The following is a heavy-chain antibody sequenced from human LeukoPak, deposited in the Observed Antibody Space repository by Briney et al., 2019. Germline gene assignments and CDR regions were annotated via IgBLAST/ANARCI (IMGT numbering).Heavy chain of an antibody. CDR2: IYYSGST. Sequence: SQTLSLTCTVSGGSISSGDYYWSWIRQPPGKGLEWIGYIYYSGSTYYNPSLKSRVTISVDTSKNQFSLKLSSVTAADTAVYYCARERDYYGSGSYPDYWGQGTLVTVSS. V-gene: IGHV4-30-4*01. D-gene: IGHD3-10*01. J-gene: IGHJ4*02. CDR1: GGSISSGDYY. CDR3: ARERDYYGSGSYPDY.